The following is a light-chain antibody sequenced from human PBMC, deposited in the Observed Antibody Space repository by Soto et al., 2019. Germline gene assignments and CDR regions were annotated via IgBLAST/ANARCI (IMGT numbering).Light chain of an antibody. J-gene: IGLJ3*02. CDR3: LLYYDGAQV. CDR2: SIN. V-gene: IGLV7-43*01. CDR1: TGAVTSGYY. Sequence: QAVVTQEPSLTVSPGEPVTLTCASSTGAVTSGYYPNWFQQKPGQAPRPLIYSINNKHSWTPARFSGSLLGDKAALTLSGVQPEDEAEYYCLLYYDGAQVFGGGTKVTVL.